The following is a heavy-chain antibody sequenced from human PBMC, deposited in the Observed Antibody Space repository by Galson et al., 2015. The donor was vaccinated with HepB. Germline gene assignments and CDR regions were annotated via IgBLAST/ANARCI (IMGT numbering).Heavy chain of an antibody. CDR2: ISYDGSNK. V-gene: IGHV3-30*18. CDR1: GFTFSSYG. J-gene: IGHJ6*02. Sequence: SLRLSCAASGFTFSSYGMHWVRQAPGKGLEWVAVISYDGSNKYYADSVKGRFTISRDSSKNTLYLQMNSLRAEDTAVYYCAKDRVRFLEWLLFETYYYYGMDVWGQGTTVTVSS. D-gene: IGHD3-3*01. CDR3: AKDRVRFLEWLLFETYYYYGMDV.